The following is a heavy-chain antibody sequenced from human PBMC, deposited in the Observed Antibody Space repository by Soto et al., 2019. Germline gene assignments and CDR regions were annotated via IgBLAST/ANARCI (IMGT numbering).Heavy chain of an antibody. CDR1: GFTFSSYW. Sequence: EVQLVESGGGLVQPGGSLRLSCAASGFTFSSYWMHWVRQAPGKGLVWVSRINSDGSSTSYADSVKGRFTISRDNAXXTLYLEMNSLRAEDTAVYYCARVYCSGGSCDHLDYWGQGTLVTVSS. D-gene: IGHD2-15*01. V-gene: IGHV3-74*01. CDR2: INSDGSST. J-gene: IGHJ4*02. CDR3: ARVYCSGGSCDHLDY.